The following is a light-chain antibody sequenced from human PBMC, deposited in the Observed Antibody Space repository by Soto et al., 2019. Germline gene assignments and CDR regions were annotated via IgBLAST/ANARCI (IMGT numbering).Light chain of an antibody. V-gene: IGKV1-8*01. CDR2: AAS. J-gene: IGKJ5*01. CDR1: QGISSY. Sequence: AIRITQSPSSCSASTGDRVTITCRASQGISSYLAWYQQKPGKAPKLLIYAASTLQSGVPSRFSGSGSGTDFTLTISCLQSEDFATYYCQQYYSYPLITFGQGTRLEIK. CDR3: QQYYSYPLIT.